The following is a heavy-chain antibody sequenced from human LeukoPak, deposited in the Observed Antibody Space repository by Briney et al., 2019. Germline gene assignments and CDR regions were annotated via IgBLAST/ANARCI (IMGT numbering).Heavy chain of an antibody. CDR2: ISSSSSYI. CDR1: GFTFRGYG. D-gene: IGHD1-26*01. Sequence: PGRSLRLSCAVSGFTFRGYGMNWVREAPGKGLGWVSSISSSSSYIYYADSVKGRFTISRDNAKNSLYLQMNSLRAEDTAVYYCARQGGHDAFDIWGQGTMVTVSS. J-gene: IGHJ3*02. CDR3: ARQGGHDAFDI. V-gene: IGHV3-21*01.